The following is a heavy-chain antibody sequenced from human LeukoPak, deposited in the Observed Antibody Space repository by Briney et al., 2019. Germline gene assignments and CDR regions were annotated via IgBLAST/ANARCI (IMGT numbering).Heavy chain of an antibody. CDR1: GYTFTSYD. D-gene: IGHD6-13*01. CDR2: MNPNSGNT. Sequence: ASVKVSCKASGYTFTSYDINWVRQATGQGLEWMGWMNPNSGNTGYAQKFQGRVTITRNTSISTAYMELSSLRSEDTAVYYCARSPRGPYSSSFDYWGQGTLVTVSS. CDR3: ARSPRGPYSSSFDY. V-gene: IGHV1-8*03. J-gene: IGHJ4*02.